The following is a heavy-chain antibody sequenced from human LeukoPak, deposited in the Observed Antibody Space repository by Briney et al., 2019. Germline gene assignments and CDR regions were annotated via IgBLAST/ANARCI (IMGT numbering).Heavy chain of an antibody. V-gene: IGHV3-53*01. CDR1: GFTVSSNY. J-gene: IGHJ4*02. CDR2: IYSGGST. Sequence: PGGSLRLSCAASGFTVSSNYMTWVRQAPGKGLEWVSIIYSGGSTSYADSVKGRSTISRDNSKNTLYLQMNSLRAEDTAVYYCARDVVGATYFDWGQGTLVTVSS. CDR3: ARDVVGATYFD. D-gene: IGHD1-26*01.